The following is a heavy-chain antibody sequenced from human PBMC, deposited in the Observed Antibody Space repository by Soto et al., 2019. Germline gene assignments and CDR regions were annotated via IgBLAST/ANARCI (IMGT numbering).Heavy chain of an antibody. V-gene: IGHV3-66*01. Sequence: EVHLVESGGGLVQPGGSLRLSCAASGFTVSSKYMSWVRQAPGKGLEWVSLIQSGGTTYYADSVKGRFTISRDTSENMRHLQMDSLRAEDTAVYYCARAAVLCDGSRCYGVPLDAWGKGTTVTVSS. CDR1: GFTVSSKY. D-gene: IGHD2-15*01. J-gene: IGHJ6*04. CDR3: ARAAVLCDGSRCYGVPLDA. CDR2: IQSGGTT.